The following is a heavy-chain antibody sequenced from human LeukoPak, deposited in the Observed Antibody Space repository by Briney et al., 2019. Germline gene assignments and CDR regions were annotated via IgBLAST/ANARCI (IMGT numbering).Heavy chain of an antibody. V-gene: IGHV1-2*02. J-gene: IGHJ4*02. CDR2: INPNSGGT. Sequence: ASVKVSCKASGYTFTGYYMHWVRQAPGQGLEWMGWINPNSGGTNYAQKFQGRVTMTRDTSISTAYMELSRLRSDDTAVYYCARDKISSITPFDYWGQGTLVTVSS. D-gene: IGHD3-10*01. CDR3: ARDKISSITPFDY. CDR1: GYTFTGYY.